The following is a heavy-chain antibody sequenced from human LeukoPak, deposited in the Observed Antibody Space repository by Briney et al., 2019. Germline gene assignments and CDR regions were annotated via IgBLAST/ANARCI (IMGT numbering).Heavy chain of an antibody. CDR3: ARHGWVGATELGFYYYYMDV. CDR1: GGSISSYY. CDR2: IYTSGST. Sequence: PSETLSLTCTVSGGSISSYYWSWIRQPPGKGLEWIGYIYTSGSTNYNPSLKSRVTISVDTSKNQFSLKLSSVTAADTAVYCCARHGWVGATELGFYYYYMDVWGKGTTVTVSS. V-gene: IGHV4-4*09. D-gene: IGHD1-26*01. J-gene: IGHJ6*03.